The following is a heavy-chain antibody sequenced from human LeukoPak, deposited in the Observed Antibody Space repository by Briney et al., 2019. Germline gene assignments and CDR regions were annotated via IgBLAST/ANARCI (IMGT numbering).Heavy chain of an antibody. Sequence: GGSLRLSCAASGFTFSSYAMSWVRQAPGKGLEWVSAIGGSGDSTYYADSVKGRFTISRDNSRNTLYLQMNSLSAEDTAVYYCANLPTTVINSAPNNWFDPWGQGTLVTVSS. CDR1: GFTFSSYA. CDR3: ANLPTTVINSAPNNWFDP. J-gene: IGHJ5*02. CDR2: IGGSGDST. V-gene: IGHV3-23*01. D-gene: IGHD4-17*01.